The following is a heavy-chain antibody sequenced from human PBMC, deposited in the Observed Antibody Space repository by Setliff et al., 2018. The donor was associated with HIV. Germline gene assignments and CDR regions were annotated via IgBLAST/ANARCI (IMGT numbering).Heavy chain of an antibody. CDR2: IRSKAYGGTT. V-gene: IGHV3-49*03. Sequence: GGSLRLSCTASGFTFGDYAMSWIRQAPGKGLEWVGFIRSKAYGGTTEYAASVKGRFTISRDDSKSIAYLQMNSLKTEDTAVYYCTRGAGRLGYYYYMDVWGKGTTVTVSS. CDR3: TRGAGRLGYYYYMDV. J-gene: IGHJ6*03. CDR1: GFTFGDYA. D-gene: IGHD3-10*01.